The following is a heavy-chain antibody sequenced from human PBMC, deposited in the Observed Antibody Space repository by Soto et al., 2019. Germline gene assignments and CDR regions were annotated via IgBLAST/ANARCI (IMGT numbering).Heavy chain of an antibody. CDR3: ARGYFSYYFDY. CDR1: GGSFSGYY. CDR2: INHSGSA. D-gene: IGHD1-26*01. V-gene: IGHV4-34*09. J-gene: IGHJ4*02. Sequence: SETLSLTCAVYGGSFSGYYWTWIRQPPGTGLEWIGEINHSGSANYNPSLKSRVTISVDTSKNQFSLKLSSVTAADTAVYYCARGYFSYYFDYWGQGTLVTVSS.